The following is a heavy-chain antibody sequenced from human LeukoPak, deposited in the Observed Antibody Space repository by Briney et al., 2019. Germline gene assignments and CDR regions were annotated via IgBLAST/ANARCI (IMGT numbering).Heavy chain of an antibody. J-gene: IGHJ3*02. V-gene: IGHV4-61*02. CDR2: IYTSGST. Sequence: PSETLSLTCTVSGGSISSGSYYWSWIRQPAGKGLEWIGRIYTSGSTNYNPSLKGRVTISVDKSKNQFSLKMNSVTAADTAVYYCVRDWEGFNFDIWGQGTMVTVSS. D-gene: IGHD1-26*01. CDR3: VRDWEGFNFDI. CDR1: GGSISSGSYY.